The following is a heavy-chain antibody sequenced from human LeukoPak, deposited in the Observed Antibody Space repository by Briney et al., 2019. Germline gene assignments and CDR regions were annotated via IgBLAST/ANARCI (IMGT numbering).Heavy chain of an antibody. CDR2: IYYSGST. D-gene: IGHD6-19*01. Sequence: SETLSLTCTVSGGSISSSSYYRGWIRQPPGKGLEWIGSIYYSGSTYYNPSLKSRVTISVDTSKNQFSLKLSSVTAADTAVYYCARQLRSGWSLSYYFDYWGQGTLVTVSS. CDR3: ARQLRSGWSLSYYFDY. V-gene: IGHV4-39*01. J-gene: IGHJ4*02. CDR1: GGSISSSSYY.